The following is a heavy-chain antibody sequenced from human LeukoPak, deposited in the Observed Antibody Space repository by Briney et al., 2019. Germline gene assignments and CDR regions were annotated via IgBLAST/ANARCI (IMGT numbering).Heavy chain of an antibody. V-gene: IGHV4-34*01. J-gene: IGHJ4*02. CDR2: INHSGST. Sequence: SETLSLTCAVYGGSFSGYYWSWIRQPPGKGLEWIGEINHSGSTNYNPSLKSRVTISVDTSKNQFSLKLSSVTAADTAVYCCARGVRLVTIFGVGLLDYWGQGTLVTVSS. CDR3: ARGVRLVTIFGVGLLDY. CDR1: GGSFSGYY. D-gene: IGHD3-3*01.